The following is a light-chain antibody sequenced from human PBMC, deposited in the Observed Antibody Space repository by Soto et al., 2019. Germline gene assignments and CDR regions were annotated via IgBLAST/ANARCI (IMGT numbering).Light chain of an antibody. CDR2: GAS. Sequence: DIGLTQSPATLSFSPGEGATLSSRASQRVSTNYLAWYQQKPGQAPRLLINGASSRATGIPDRFSGSGSETDFTLTIGRLEPEDFAVYFCQQYGSSPWTFGQGTKVEIK. CDR1: QRVSTNY. CDR3: QQYGSSPWT. J-gene: IGKJ1*01. V-gene: IGKV3-20*01.